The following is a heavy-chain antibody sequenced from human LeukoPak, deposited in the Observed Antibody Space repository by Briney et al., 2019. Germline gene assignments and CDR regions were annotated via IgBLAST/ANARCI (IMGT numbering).Heavy chain of an antibody. D-gene: IGHD6-19*01. CDR3: ARGNSSGWYVDWFDP. Sequence: SVKVSCKASGYTFTSYGISWVRQAPGQGLEWMGWISAYNGNTNYAQKLQGRVTMTTDTSTSTAYMELRSLRSDDTAVYYCARGNSSGWYVDWFDPWGQGTLVTVSS. CDR1: GYTFTSYG. V-gene: IGHV1-18*01. J-gene: IGHJ5*02. CDR2: ISAYNGNT.